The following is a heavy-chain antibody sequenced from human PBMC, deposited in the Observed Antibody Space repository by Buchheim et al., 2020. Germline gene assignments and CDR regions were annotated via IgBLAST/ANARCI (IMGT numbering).Heavy chain of an antibody. CDR1: GGSISSGSYY. Sequence: QVQLQESGPGLVKPSQTLSLTCTVSGGSISSGSYYWGWIRQPAGKGLEWIGRIYTSGSTNYNPSLKSRVTISVDTSKNQFSLKLSSVTAADTAVYYCASTEWLRFGGEREPIDYWGQGTL. CDR3: ASTEWLRFGGEREPIDY. J-gene: IGHJ4*02. CDR2: IYTSGST. V-gene: IGHV4-61*02. D-gene: IGHD5-12*01.